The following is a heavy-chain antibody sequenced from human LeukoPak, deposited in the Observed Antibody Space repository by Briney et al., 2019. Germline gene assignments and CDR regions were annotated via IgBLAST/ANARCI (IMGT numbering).Heavy chain of an antibody. V-gene: IGHV1-2*06. CDR2: INPNSGGT. Sequence: GASVKVSCKASGYTFTGYYMHWVRQAPGQGLEWMGRINPNSGGTNYAQKFQGRVTMTRDTSISTAYMELSRLRSDDTAVYYCARDFGPYYGSGRRDYWGQGTLVTVSS. CDR3: ARDFGPYYGSGRRDY. J-gene: IGHJ4*02. CDR1: GYTFTGYY. D-gene: IGHD3-10*01.